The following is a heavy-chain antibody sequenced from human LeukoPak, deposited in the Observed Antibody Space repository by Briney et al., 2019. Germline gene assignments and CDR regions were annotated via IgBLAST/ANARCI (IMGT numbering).Heavy chain of an antibody. CDR3: ARGIVGATIFTWFDP. CDR2: INHSGST. Sequence: PSETLSLTCAVHGGSFSGYYWSWIRQPPGEGLEWIGEINHSGSTNYNSSLKSRVTISVDTSKNQFSLKLSSVTVADTAVYYCARGIVGATIFTWFDPWGQGTLVTVSS. D-gene: IGHD1-26*01. CDR1: GGSFSGYY. V-gene: IGHV4-34*01. J-gene: IGHJ5*02.